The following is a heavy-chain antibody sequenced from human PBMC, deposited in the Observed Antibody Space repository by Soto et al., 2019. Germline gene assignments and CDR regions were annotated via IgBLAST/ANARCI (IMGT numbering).Heavy chain of an antibody. CDR1: GFTFSSYA. V-gene: IGHV3-30-3*01. CDR3: ARVFDFLSDHDAFDI. Sequence: QVQLVESGGGVVQPGRSLRLSCAASGFTFSSYAMHWVRQAPGKGLEWVAVITYDGSNKYYADSVKGRFTISRDNSKNTLYLQMNSRRAEDTAVDYCARVFDFLSDHDAFDIWGQGTLVTVSS. J-gene: IGHJ3*02. CDR2: ITYDGSNK. D-gene: IGHD3-3*01.